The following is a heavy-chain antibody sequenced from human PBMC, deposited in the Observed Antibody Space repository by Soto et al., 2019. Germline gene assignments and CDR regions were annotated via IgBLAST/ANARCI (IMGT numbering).Heavy chain of an antibody. V-gene: IGHV4-59*01. CDR1: GGSISSYY. CDR2: IYYSGST. CDR3: ARGPSGWYYGY. D-gene: IGHD6-19*01. Sequence: VSGGSISSYYWSWIRQPPGKGLEWIGYIYYSGSTNYNPSLKSRVTISVDTSKNQFSLKLSSVTAAGTAVYYCARGPSGWYYGYWGQGTLVTVSS. J-gene: IGHJ4*02.